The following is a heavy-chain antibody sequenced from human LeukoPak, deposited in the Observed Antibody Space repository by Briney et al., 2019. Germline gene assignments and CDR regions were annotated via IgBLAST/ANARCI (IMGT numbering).Heavy chain of an antibody. J-gene: IGHJ6*02. CDR1: GGSFSGYY. CDR3: ARDNSYGSGTFYYYYAMDV. Sequence: KSSETLSLTCAVYGGSFSGYYWSWIRQPPGKGLEWLGEVNRSGSTNYNPSLKSQVTISVDTSKNQFSLRLSSVTAADTAVYYCARDNSYGSGTFYYYYAMDVWGQGTTVTVSS. V-gene: IGHV4-34*01. CDR2: VNRSGST. D-gene: IGHD3-10*01.